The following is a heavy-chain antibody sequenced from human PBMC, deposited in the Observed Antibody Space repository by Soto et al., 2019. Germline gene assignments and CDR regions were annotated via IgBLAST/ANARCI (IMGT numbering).Heavy chain of an antibody. Sequence: GSLRLSCAASGFTFSSYAMSWVRQAPGKGLEWVSAISGSGGSTYYADSVKGRFTIPRDNSKNTLYLQMNSLRAEDTAVYYCAKDLGIAVAGVPYYYGMDVWGQGTTVTVSS. V-gene: IGHV3-23*01. CDR3: AKDLGIAVAGVPYYYGMDV. CDR1: GFTFSSYA. J-gene: IGHJ6*02. CDR2: ISGSGGST. D-gene: IGHD6-19*01.